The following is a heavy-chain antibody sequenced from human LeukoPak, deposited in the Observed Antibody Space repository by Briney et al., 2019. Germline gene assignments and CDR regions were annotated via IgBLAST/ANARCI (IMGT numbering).Heavy chain of an antibody. Sequence: GGSLRLSCAASGFTFSSYWMSWVRQAPGKGLEWVANIGEDGTKTYYVDSVKGRFTISRDNTKNSLYLLMNSLRDEDTAVYYCAGSSGEWAPHARWGQGTLVTVSS. CDR3: AGSSGEWAPHAR. V-gene: IGHV3-7*01. D-gene: IGHD3-10*01. J-gene: IGHJ4*02. CDR2: IGEDGTKT. CDR1: GFTFSSYW.